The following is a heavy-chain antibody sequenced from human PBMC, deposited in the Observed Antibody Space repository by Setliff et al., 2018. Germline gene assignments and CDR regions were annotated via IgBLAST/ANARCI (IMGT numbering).Heavy chain of an antibody. V-gene: IGHV3-30-3*01. CDR2: ISYHGNNK. J-gene: IGHJ4*02. D-gene: IGHD3-3*01. Sequence: PGGSLRLSCAASGFTFSSYAMHWVRQAPGKGLEWVAVISYHGNNKDYADSVRGRFTISRDNSRSTLYLQMNSLRAGDTAIYYCAKAASPLFGILGVEYHFDSWGQGKLVTVSS. CDR1: GFTFSSYA. CDR3: AKAASPLFGILGVEYHFDS.